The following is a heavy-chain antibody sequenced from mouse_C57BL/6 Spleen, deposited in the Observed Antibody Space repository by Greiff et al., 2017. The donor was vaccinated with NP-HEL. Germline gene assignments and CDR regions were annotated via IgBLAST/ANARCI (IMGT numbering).Heavy chain of an antibody. J-gene: IGHJ4*01. CDR3: ARWGYYYAMDY. Sequence: QVQLKQSGPELVKPGASVKISCKASGYAFSSSWMNWVKQRPGKGLEWIGRIYPGDGDTNYNGKFKGKATLTADKSSSTAYMQLSSLTSEDSAVYFCARWGYYYAMDYWGQGTSVTVSS. V-gene: IGHV1-82*01. CDR1: GYAFSSSW. CDR2: IYPGDGDT.